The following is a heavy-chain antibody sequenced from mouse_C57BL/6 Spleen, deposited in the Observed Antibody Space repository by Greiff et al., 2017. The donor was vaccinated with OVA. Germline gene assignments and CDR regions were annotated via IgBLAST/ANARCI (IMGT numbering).Heavy chain of an antibody. V-gene: IGHV1-61*01. CDR2: IYPSDSET. CDR3: ARGLRRGNYFDY. D-gene: IGHD2-2*01. Sequence: QVQLQHPGAELVRPGSSVKLSCKASGYTFTSYWMDWVKQRPGQGLEWIGNIYPSDSETHYNQKFKDKATLTVDKSSSTAYMQLSSLTSEDSAVYYCARGLRRGNYFDYWGQGTTLTVSS. J-gene: IGHJ2*01. CDR1: GYTFTSYW.